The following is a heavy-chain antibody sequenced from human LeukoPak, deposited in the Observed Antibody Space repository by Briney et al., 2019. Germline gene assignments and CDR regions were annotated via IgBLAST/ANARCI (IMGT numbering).Heavy chain of an antibody. Sequence: PSETLSLTCTVLVASIPSYFWHWIRQPAGKGLEWVGRIYASGSTNYNPSLKSRVTMSVDTSKNQFSLKLISVDAAGPPLYYCARVGIAAFYGMDVWGQGTTVTVSS. D-gene: IGHD6-13*01. J-gene: IGHJ6*02. CDR3: ARVGIAAFYGMDV. CDR2: IYASGST. CDR1: VASIPSYF. V-gene: IGHV4-4*07.